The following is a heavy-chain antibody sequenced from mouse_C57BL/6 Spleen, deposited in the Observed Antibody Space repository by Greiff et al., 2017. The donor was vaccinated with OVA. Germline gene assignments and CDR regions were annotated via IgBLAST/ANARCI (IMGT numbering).Heavy chain of an antibody. Sequence: EVQRVESGGGLVKPGGSLKLSCAASGFTFSSYTMSWVRQTPEKRLEWVATISGGGGNTYYPDSVKGRFTISRDNAKNTLYLQMSSLRSEDTALYYCARRGDLAMDYWGQGTSVTVSS. J-gene: IGHJ4*01. V-gene: IGHV5-9*01. CDR2: ISGGGGNT. CDR3: ARRGDLAMDY. CDR1: GFTFSSYT.